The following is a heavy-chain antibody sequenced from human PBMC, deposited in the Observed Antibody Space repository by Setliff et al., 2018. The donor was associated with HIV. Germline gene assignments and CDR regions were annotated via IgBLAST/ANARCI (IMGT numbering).Heavy chain of an antibody. CDR1: AYTFTDYY. CDR3: ARTTTVTTEV. CDR2: VNPNGGGT. V-gene: IGHV1-2*02. D-gene: IGHD4-17*01. Sequence: ASVKVSCKASAYTFTDYYIHWVRQAPGQGPEWMGWVNPNGGGTNYAQKFQGRVTMTTDTSVSTAYMEVSSLTSDDTAVYYCARTTTVTTEVWGQGTLVTSPQ. J-gene: IGHJ4*02.